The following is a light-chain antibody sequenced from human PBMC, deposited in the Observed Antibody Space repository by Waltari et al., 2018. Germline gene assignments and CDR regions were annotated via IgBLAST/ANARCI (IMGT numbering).Light chain of an antibody. CDR1: QTIFTY. CDR2: AAS. J-gene: IGKJ1*01. Sequence: DIQMTQSPSSLSASVGDRFTITCRASQTIFTYLNWYQQKPGTAPKLLINAASTLQSGVPSRFTGSGSGTEFTLTISGLQSEDSATYYCQQSYFTPRTFGQGTRVAIK. V-gene: IGKV1-39*01. CDR3: QQSYFTPRT.